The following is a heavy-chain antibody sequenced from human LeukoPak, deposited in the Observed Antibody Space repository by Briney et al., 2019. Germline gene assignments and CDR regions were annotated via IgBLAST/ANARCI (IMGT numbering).Heavy chain of an antibody. J-gene: IGHJ4*02. D-gene: IGHD3-22*01. CDR1: GFTFSSYS. CDR2: ISSSSSYI. CDR3: ARASYDSSGYYYVGFDY. V-gene: IGHV3-21*01. Sequence: GGSLRLSCAASGFTFSSYSMNWVRQAPGKGLEWVSSISSSSSYIYYADSVKGRFTISRDNAKNSLYLQMNSLRAEDTAVYYCARASYDSSGYYYVGFDYWGQGTLVTVSS.